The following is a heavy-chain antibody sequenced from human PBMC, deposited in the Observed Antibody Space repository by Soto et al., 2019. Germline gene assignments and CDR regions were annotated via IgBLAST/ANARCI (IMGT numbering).Heavy chain of an antibody. J-gene: IGHJ6*02. Sequence: QVQLVQSGAEVRKPGASVKVSCKASGYTFTTYAIHWVRQAPGQRLEWMGWINAGNGDTRDSQKFQGRFTITRDTSASTTYLELSTLRSGDTATYFCARAGGFAAYYGLDVWGQGTTVTVSS. CDR2: INAGNGDT. CDR1: GYTFTTYA. V-gene: IGHV1-3*01. CDR3: ARAGGFAAYYGLDV. D-gene: IGHD3-10*01.